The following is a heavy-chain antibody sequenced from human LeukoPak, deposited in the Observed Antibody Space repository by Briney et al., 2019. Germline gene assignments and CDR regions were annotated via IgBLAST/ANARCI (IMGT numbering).Heavy chain of an antibody. D-gene: IGHD3-22*01. CDR2: INPNSCGT. Sequence: ATDKVSCKASGYTFTGYYMHWVRQAPGQGLEWMGWINPNSCGTNYAQKFQGRVTMTRDTSISTAYMELSRLRSDDTAVYYCAREDSSALRAFDIWGQGTMVTVSS. CDR3: AREDSSALRAFDI. CDR1: GYTFTGYY. V-gene: IGHV1-2*02. J-gene: IGHJ3*02.